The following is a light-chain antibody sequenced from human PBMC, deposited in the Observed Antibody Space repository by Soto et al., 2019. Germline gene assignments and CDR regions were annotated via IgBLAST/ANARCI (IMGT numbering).Light chain of an antibody. J-gene: IGKJ1*01. CDR1: QTISTW. Sequence: DIQMTQSPSTLSASVGDRVTINCRASQTISTWLAWYQQKPGKAPKLLISDGSSLESGVPSRFSGSGSGTEFTLTISSLQPDDFATYYCQQYNSDSWTFGQGTKVDIK. V-gene: IGKV1-5*01. CDR2: DGS. CDR3: QQYNSDSWT.